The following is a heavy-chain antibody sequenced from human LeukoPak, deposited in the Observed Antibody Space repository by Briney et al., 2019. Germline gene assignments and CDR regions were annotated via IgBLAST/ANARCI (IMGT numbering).Heavy chain of an antibody. V-gene: IGHV3-74*01. D-gene: IGHD3-10*01. Sequence: PGGSLRLSCAASGFTFSSYWMHWVRQAPGKGLVWVSRINSDGSSTSYADSVKGRFTISRDNSKNTLYLQMNSLRAEDTAVYYCAKVAPYYGSGSYYNPHNYYYYMDVWGKGTTVTVSS. CDR2: INSDGSST. CDR3: AKVAPYYGSGSYYNPHNYYYYMDV. CDR1: GFTFSSYW. J-gene: IGHJ6*03.